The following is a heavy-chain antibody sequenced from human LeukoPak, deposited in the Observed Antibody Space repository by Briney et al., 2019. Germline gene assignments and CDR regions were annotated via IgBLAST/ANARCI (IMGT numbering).Heavy chain of an antibody. CDR3: ARRYCTNGVCYLFDY. J-gene: IGHJ4*02. CDR2: IYYSGST. CDR1: DGSISSGDYY. Sequence: SQTLSLTCTVSDGSISSGDYYWSWIRQPPGKGLEWIGYIYYSGSTYYNPSLKSRVTISVDTSKNQFSLKLSSVTAADTAVYYCARRYCTNGVCYLFDYWGQGTLVTVSS. V-gene: IGHV4-30-4*01. D-gene: IGHD2-8*01.